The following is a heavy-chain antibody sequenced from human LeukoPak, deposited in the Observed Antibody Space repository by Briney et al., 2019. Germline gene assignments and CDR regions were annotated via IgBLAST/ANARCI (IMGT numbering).Heavy chain of an antibody. D-gene: IGHD4-17*01. J-gene: IGHJ4*02. CDR3: AREGGDPPNKNLEY. CDR1: GFTFTSYS. CDR2: ISSSSNYI. V-gene: IGHV3-21*01. Sequence: PGGSLRLSCAASGFTFTSYSMNWVRQAPGKGLEWVSSISSSSNYIYYADSVKGRFTISRDNVKNSLYLQMNSLRAEDTAVYYCAREGGDPPNKNLEYWGQGTLVTVSS.